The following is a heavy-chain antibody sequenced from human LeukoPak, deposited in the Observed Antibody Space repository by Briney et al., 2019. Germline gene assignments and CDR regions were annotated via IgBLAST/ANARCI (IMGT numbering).Heavy chain of an antibody. CDR3: AREGYSGNWLQYFQY. Sequence: SDTLSLTCTVSVRSIRNYYWSWVRQPPAKGLECIGNIYYSGSNNNNPSLKNRVTISVDTSKNQFSLKLTSVTAADTAVYYCAREGYSGNWLQYFQYWGQGTLVTVSS. CDR1: VRSIRNYY. CDR2: IYYSGSN. V-gene: IGHV4-59*01. J-gene: IGHJ1*01. D-gene: IGHD6-13*01.